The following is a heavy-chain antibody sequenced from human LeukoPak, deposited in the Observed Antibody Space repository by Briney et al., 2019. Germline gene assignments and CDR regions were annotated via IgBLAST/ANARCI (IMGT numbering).Heavy chain of an antibody. D-gene: IGHD6-13*01. V-gene: IGHV3-30*02. CDR3: AKTPYSLDYFDY. CDR2: IRYDGSNK. J-gene: IGHJ4*02. Sequence: GGSLTLSCAASGFTFSSYGMHWVRQAPGKGLEWVGFIRYDGSNKYYADSVKGRFTISRDNSKNTLYLQMNSLRAEDTAVYYCAKTPYSLDYFDYWGQGTLVTVSS. CDR1: GFTFSSYG.